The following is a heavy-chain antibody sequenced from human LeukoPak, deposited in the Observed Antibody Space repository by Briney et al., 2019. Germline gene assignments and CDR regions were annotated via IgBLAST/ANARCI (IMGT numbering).Heavy chain of an antibody. V-gene: IGHV3-30*02. Sequence: GGSLRLSCAASGFTFSSYGMHWVRQAPGKGLEWVAFIRYDGSNKYYADSVKGRFTISRDNSKNTLYLQMNSLRAEDTAVYYCAKDAHYDILTGLPDYWGQGTLVTVSS. CDR3: AKDAHYDILTGLPDY. CDR1: GFTFSSYG. D-gene: IGHD3-9*01. CDR2: IRYDGSNK. J-gene: IGHJ4*02.